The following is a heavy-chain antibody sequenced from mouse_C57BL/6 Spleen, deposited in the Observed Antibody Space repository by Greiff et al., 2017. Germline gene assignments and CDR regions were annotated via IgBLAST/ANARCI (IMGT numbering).Heavy chain of an antibody. V-gene: IGHV1-64*01. Sequence: VKLQQPGAELVKPGASVKLSCKASGYTFTSYWMHWVKQRPGQGLEWIGMIHPNSGSTNYNKKFKSKATMTVDKSSSTAYMQLSSLTSEDSAVYYCARGIDSDAAGYAMDYWGQGTSVTVSS. D-gene: IGHD2-4*01. CDR3: ARGIDSDAAGYAMDY. CDR1: GYTFTSYW. J-gene: IGHJ4*01. CDR2: IHPNSGST.